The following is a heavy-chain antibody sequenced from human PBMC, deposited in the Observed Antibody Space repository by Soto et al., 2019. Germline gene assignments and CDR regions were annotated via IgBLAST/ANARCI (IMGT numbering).Heavy chain of an antibody. D-gene: IGHD5-18*01. J-gene: IGHJ4*02. CDR1: GFTLSAPD. CDR2: IGTGGDT. CDR3: ASGIQLWSLRGY. Sequence: EVQLVESGGGLVQPGGSLRLSCAASGFTLSAPDMHWVRQGTGRGLEWVSAIGTGGDTYYAASVKGRFTVSRENAGNSFYLQMNSLRADDTAVYYCASGIQLWSLRGYWGQGTRVTVSS. V-gene: IGHV3-13*01.